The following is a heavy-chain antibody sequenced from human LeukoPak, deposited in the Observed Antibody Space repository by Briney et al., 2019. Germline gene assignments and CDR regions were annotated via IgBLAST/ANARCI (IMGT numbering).Heavy chain of an antibody. D-gene: IGHD3-10*01. J-gene: IGHJ6*03. CDR2: IYTSGST. CDR1: GGSISSGSYY. V-gene: IGHV4-61*02. CDR3: ARALRFGELDYMDV. Sequence: PSETLSLTCTVSGGSISSGSYYWSWIRQPAGKGLEWIGRIYTSGSTNYNPSLKSRVTMSVDTSKNQFSLKLSSVTAADTAVYYCARALRFGELDYMDVWGKGTTVTISS.